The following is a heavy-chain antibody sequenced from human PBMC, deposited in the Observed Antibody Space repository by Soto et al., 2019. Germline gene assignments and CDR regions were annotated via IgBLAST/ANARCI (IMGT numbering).Heavy chain of an antibody. Sequence: SETLSLTCTVSGGSISSYYWSWIRQPPGKGLEWIGYIYYSGSTNYNPPLKSRVTISVDTSKNQFSLKLSSVTAADTAVYYCARVDPGGFGDLDYWGQGTLVTVSS. J-gene: IGHJ4*02. V-gene: IGHV4-59*01. CDR1: GGSISSYY. CDR2: IYYSGST. D-gene: IGHD3-10*01. CDR3: ARVDPGGFGDLDY.